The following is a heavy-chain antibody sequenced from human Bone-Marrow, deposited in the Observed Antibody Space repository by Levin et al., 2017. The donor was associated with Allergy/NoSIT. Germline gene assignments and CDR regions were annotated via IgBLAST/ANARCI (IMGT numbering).Heavy chain of an antibody. D-gene: IGHD3-3*01. CDR2: ITGDGEAT. J-gene: IGHJ4*02. CDR3: ARGNTIFGVGRLDY. CDR1: GFTFRNSA. V-gene: IGHV3-23*01. Sequence: QPGGSLRLSCVASGFTFRNSAMSWVRQAAGKGLEWLSGITGDGEATHTAESVKGRFTISRDNSKNTLYLQMSSLRAEDTATYYCARGNTIFGVGRLDYWGQGILVTVSS.